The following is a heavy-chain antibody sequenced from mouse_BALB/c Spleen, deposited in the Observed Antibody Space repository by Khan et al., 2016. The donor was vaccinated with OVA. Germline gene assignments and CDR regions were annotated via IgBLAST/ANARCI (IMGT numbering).Heavy chain of an antibody. CDR3: TRFHGGY. CDR1: GYTFTNYV. J-gene: IGHJ2*01. CDR2: INTYTGEP. V-gene: IGHV9-3-1*01. Sequence: QIQLVQSGPELKKPGETVKISCKASGYTFTNYVMNWVKQSPGKGLKWMGWINTYTGEPTYADDFMGRFAFSLETSVSTAYLPINSLKYEDTATYFCTRFHGGYWGQGTTLTVSS.